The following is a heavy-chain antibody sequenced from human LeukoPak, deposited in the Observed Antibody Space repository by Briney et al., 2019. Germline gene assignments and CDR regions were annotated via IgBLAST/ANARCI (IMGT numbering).Heavy chain of an antibody. CDR3: AKKAQYNGNYPLDY. Sequence: AGGSLRLSCAASGFTGSNNYVSWVRQAPGMGLEWVSAIHSSGATCYADSVKGRFTISRDNSKNTLYLQMNSLRAEDTALYFCAKKAQYNGNYPLDYWGQGTLVTVSS. D-gene: IGHD1-26*01. CDR1: GFTGSNNY. J-gene: IGHJ4*02. CDR2: IHSSGAT. V-gene: IGHV3-53*01.